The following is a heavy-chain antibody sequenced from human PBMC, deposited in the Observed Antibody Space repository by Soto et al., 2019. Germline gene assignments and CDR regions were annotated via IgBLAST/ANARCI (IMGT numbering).Heavy chain of an antibody. CDR3: ARGSGDY. J-gene: IGHJ4*02. CDR1: GFTFPSYW. V-gene: IGHV3-7*01. D-gene: IGHD3-10*01. Sequence: EVQLVESGGGLVQPGGSLRLSCAASGFTFPSYWMTWFRQAPGKGLEWVGNIKVDGSEKYYVDSVKGRFTISRDNAKNSLFLQMNSLRVEDTAVYYCARGSGDYWGQGTLVTVSP. CDR2: IKVDGSEK.